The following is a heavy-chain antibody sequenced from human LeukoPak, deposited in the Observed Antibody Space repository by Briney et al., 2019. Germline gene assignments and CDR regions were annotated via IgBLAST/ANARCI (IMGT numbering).Heavy chain of an antibody. J-gene: IGHJ4*02. CDR3: AKDPTAVAGFFDY. V-gene: IGHV4-39*07. CDR1: DGSVGSRSSY. Sequence: SETLSLTCAVSDGSVGSRSSYWAWIRQSPGNGLEWIGIISVNGLTYYNPSLRSRVAMSVDTSKRQFSLKVNSVTAADTALYYCAKDPTAVAGFFDYWGQGTLVTVSS. CDR2: ISVNGLT. D-gene: IGHD6-19*01.